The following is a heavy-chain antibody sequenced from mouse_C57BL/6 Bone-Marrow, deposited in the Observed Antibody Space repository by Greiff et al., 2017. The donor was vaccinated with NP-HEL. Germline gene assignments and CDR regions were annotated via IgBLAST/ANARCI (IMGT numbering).Heavy chain of an antibody. J-gene: IGHJ3*01. CDR2: IFPGSGST. D-gene: IGHD2-1*01. Sequence: QVQLQQSGPELVKPGASVKISCKASGYTFTDYYINWVKQRPGQGLEWIGWIFPGSGSTYYNEQFKGTATLTVDKSSSTAYMLLSSLTSEYSAVYFCARDLGIYYGNYEFAYWGQGTLVTVSA. CDR1: GYTFTDYY. CDR3: ARDLGIYYGNYEFAY. V-gene: IGHV1-75*01.